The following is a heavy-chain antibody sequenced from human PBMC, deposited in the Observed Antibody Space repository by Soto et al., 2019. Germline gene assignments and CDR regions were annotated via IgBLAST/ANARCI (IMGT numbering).Heavy chain of an antibody. V-gene: IGHV3-53*04. CDR3: ERGIRYGAYRDV. CDR1: GFTVSRNY. CDR2: NYSGGST. D-gene: IGHD3-9*01. Sequence: EVQLVESGGGLVQPGGSLRLSCAASGFTVSRNYMSWVRQDPGKGLEWVSVNYSGGSTYYSDSVKGRLTISRHNSKNTLYLQMKSLRDEYTAVYYGERGIRYGAYRDVWGKWTTVTFSS. J-gene: IGHJ6*03.